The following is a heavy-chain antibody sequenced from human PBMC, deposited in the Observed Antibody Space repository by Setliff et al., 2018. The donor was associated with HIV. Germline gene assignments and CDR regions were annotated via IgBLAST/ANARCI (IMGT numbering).Heavy chain of an antibody. CDR3: ARGGAIAEGDSFDF. V-gene: IGHV4-34*01. D-gene: IGHD3-16*01. J-gene: IGHJ3*01. Sequence: SETLSLTCAVYGVYGVYRDQYSWSWIRQPPGQGLEWIGEINNDGGTAFSPSLTGRLTMSLDKSKNQFSLNLRSVTAADTAVYYCARGGAIAEGDSFDFWSLGKVVTVSS. CDR1: GVYRDQYS. CDR2: INNDGGT.